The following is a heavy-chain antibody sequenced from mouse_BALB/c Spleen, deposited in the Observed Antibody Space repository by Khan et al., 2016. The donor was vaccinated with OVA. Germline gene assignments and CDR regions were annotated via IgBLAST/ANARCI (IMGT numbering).Heavy chain of an antibody. V-gene: IGHV1-7*01. D-gene: IGHD1-1*01. CDR3: ERRGLRWDVDY. J-gene: IGHJ2*01. CDR2: INPSTGYT. CDR1: GYTFINYW. Sequence: QVQLQQSGAELAKPGASVKMSCKASGYTFINYWMHWVKQRPGQGLEWIGYINPSTGYTEYNQNFKDKATLTADQSSTTAYMQLSSLTSEDSAVYYCERRGLRWDVDYWGQGTTLTVSS.